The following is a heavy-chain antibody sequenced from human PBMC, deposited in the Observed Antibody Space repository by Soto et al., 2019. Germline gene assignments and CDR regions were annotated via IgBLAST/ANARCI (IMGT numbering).Heavy chain of an antibody. D-gene: IGHD3-16*01. CDR1: GFTFSNYG. J-gene: IGHJ3*02. V-gene: IGHV3-33*01. CDR2: IWDDGNQK. Sequence: GGSLTLSCAASGFTFSNYGMHWVRQAPGKGLEWVAVIWDDGNQKYYVDSVKGRFTISRDNSENTMFLQMNSLTAEDTAVYYCVRGGKTAGAFDIWGQGTMVTVSS. CDR3: VRGGKTAGAFDI.